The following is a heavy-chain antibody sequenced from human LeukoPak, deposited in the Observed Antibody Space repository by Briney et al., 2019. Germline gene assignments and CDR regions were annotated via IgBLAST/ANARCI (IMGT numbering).Heavy chain of an antibody. J-gene: IGHJ4*02. Sequence: PGGSLRLSCAASGFTVSYNYMSWVRQAPGKGLKWVSIIYSGGSTYYADAVRGRFSISRDSSKNTLYLQMNSLRAEDTAVYYCATLRPTSRQYFDYWGLGTLVTVSS. CDR1: GFTVSYNY. D-gene: IGHD6-25*01. CDR2: IYSGGST. V-gene: IGHV3-66*01. CDR3: ATLRPTSRQYFDY.